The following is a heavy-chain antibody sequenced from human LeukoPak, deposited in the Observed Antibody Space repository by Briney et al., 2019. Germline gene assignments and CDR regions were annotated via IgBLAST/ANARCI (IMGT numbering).Heavy chain of an antibody. Sequence: ASVKVSCKASGYTFTSYGISWVRQAPGQGLEWMGWISAYNGITNYAQKLQGRVTMTTDTSTSTAYMELRSLRSDDTAVYYCARDEDIVVVPAAMFYWGQGTLVTVSS. CDR1: GYTFTSYG. D-gene: IGHD2-2*01. CDR3: ARDEDIVVVPAAMFY. V-gene: IGHV1-18*04. CDR2: ISAYNGIT. J-gene: IGHJ4*02.